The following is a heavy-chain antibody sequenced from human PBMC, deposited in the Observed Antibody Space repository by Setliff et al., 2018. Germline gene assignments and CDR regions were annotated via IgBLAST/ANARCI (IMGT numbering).Heavy chain of an antibody. CDR3: ARVGVDTRSSTDYRYYMDV. V-gene: IGHV1-69*05. CDR1: GGTFSSYG. CDR2: TIPIFGTT. D-gene: IGHD5-18*01. Sequence: SVKVSCKASGGTFSSYGISWVRQAPGQGLEWMGGTIPIFGTTNYAQKFQGRVTIITDESTSTAYMELSSLTSADTAVYYCARVGVDTRSSTDYRYYMDVWGKGTTVTVSS. J-gene: IGHJ6*03.